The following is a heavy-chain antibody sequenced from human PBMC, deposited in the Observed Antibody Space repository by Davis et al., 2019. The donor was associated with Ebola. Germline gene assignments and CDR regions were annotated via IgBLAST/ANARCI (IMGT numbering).Heavy chain of an antibody. J-gene: IGHJ6*02. D-gene: IGHD6-13*01. V-gene: IGHV4-61*01. Sequence: SETLSLTCTVSGGSVSSGSYYWSWIRQPPGKGLEWIGYIYYSGSTNYNPSLKSRVTISVDTSKNQFSLKLSSVTAADTAVYYCASDNGSWYYYYYGMDVWGQGTTVTVSS. CDR3: ASDNGSWYYYYYGMDV. CDR1: GGSVSSGSYY. CDR2: IYYSGST.